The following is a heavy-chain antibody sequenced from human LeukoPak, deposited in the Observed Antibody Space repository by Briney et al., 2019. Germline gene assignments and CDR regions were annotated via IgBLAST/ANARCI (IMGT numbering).Heavy chain of an antibody. CDR3: ASGPGVCGGDCYSFDGWFDP. J-gene: IGHJ5*02. CDR1: GGTFSSYA. CDR2: IIPIFGTA. D-gene: IGHD2-21*02. V-gene: IGHV1-69*13. Sequence: GASVKVSRKASGGTFSSYAISWVRQAPGQGLEWMGGIIPIFGTANYAQKFQGRVTITADESTSTAYMELSSLRSEDTAVYYCASGPGVCGGDCYSFDGWFDPWGQGTLVTVSS.